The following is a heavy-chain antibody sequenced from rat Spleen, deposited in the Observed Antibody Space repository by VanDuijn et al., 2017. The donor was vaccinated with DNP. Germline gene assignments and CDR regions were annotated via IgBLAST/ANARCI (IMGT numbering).Heavy chain of an antibody. CDR2: ISNGGGST. V-gene: IGHV5-31*01. Sequence: EVQLVESGGDLVQPGGSLKLSCIASGFTFNNYYMTWIRQVPGTGLEWVASISNGGGSTYYPDSVKGRFTISRDNAKSSLYLQMNSLKSEDTATYYCARHPIAAYWGQGVMVTVSS. CDR1: GFTFNNYY. CDR3: ARHPIAAY. D-gene: IGHD1-2*01. J-gene: IGHJ2*01.